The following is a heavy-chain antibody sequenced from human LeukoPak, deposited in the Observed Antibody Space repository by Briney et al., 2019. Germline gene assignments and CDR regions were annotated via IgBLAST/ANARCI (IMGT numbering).Heavy chain of an antibody. J-gene: IGHJ3*02. D-gene: IGHD1/OR15-1a*01. CDR3: AKDPHRKSREQNAFDI. V-gene: IGHV3-48*01. CDR2: ISSSSSTI. Sequence: GGSLRLSCAASGFTFSSYSMNWVRQAPGKGLEWVSYISSSSSTIYYADSVKGRFTISRDNSKNTLYLQMNSLRAEDTAVYYCAKDPHRKSREQNAFDIWGQGTMVTVSS. CDR1: GFTFSSYS.